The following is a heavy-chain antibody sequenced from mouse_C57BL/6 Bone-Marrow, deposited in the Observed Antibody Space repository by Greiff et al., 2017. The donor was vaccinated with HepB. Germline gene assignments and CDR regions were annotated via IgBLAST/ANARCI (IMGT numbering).Heavy chain of an antibody. CDR1: GYAFTNYL. CDR2: INPGSGGT. V-gene: IGHV1-54*01. D-gene: IGHD3-1*01. Sequence: QVQLQQSGAELVRPGTSVKVSCKASGYAFTNYLIEWVKQRPGQGLEWIGVINPGSGGTNYNEKFKGKATLTADKSSSTAYMQLSSLTSEDSAVYFCARWARNWGQGTLVTVSA. J-gene: IGHJ3*01. CDR3: ARWARN.